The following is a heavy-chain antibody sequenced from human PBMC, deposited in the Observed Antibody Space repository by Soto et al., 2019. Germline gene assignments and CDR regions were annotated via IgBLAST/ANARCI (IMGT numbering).Heavy chain of an antibody. Sequence: GGSLRLSCAASGFTFSNYVMNWVRQAPGKGLDWVSAISASGGSTYYADSVKGRLTISRDNSKNTLYLQMNSLRAEDTAVYYCARAKTSGWYFSDYWGQGTLVTVSS. J-gene: IGHJ4*02. D-gene: IGHD6-19*01. CDR1: GFTFSNYV. CDR3: ARAKTSGWYFSDY. CDR2: ISASGGST. V-gene: IGHV3-23*01.